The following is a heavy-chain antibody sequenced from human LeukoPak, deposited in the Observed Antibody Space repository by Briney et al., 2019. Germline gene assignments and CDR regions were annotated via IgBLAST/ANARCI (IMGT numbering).Heavy chain of an antibody. Sequence: SETLSLTCTVSGGSISSGGYYWSWIRQPPGKGLEWIGYIYHSGSTYYNPSLKSRVTISVDTSKNQFSLKLSSVTAADTAVYYCARDGVDLLWFGASPSYYFDYWGQGTLVTVSS. D-gene: IGHD3-10*01. J-gene: IGHJ4*02. CDR1: GGSISSGGYY. CDR2: IYHSGST. CDR3: ARDGVDLLWFGASPSYYFDY. V-gene: IGHV4-30-2*01.